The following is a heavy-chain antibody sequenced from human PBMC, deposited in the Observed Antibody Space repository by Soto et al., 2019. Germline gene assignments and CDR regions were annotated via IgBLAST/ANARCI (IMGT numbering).Heavy chain of an antibody. CDR2: ISSSSSYI. Sequence: EVQLVESGGGLVKPGGSLRLSCAASGFTFSSYSMNWVRQAPGKGLEWVSSISSSSSYIYYADSVKGRFTISRDNAKNSRYRQMNCLRAEDWGVYYCARSPGGCSSTRCSYYYYYGMDVWGQGTTVTVSS. V-gene: IGHV3-21*01. J-gene: IGHJ6*02. CDR3: ARSPGGCSSTRCSYYYYYGMDV. D-gene: IGHD2-2*01. CDR1: GFTFSSYS.